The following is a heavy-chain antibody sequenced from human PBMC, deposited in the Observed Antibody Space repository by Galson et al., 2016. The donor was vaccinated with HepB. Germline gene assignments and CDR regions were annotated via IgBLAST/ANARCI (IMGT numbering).Heavy chain of an antibody. J-gene: IGHJ6*02. CDR2: INAANGDT. CDR3: ARGHIVATVDYYYYGLDV. CDR1: GYTFTTYA. Sequence: SVKVSCKASGYTFTTYAMYWVHQAPGQRLEWMGWINAANGDTKYSQKLQGRGTITWDTSANTAYMELSSLRSEDTAVYYCARGHIVATVDYYYYGLDVWGQGTTVTVSS. D-gene: IGHD5-12*01. V-gene: IGHV1-3*01.